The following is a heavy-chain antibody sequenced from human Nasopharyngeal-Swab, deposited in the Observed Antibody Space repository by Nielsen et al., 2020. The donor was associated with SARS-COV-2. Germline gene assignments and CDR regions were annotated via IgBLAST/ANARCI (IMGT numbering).Heavy chain of an antibody. J-gene: IGHJ6*02. CDR3: ARVEGGFYRPYYYGMDV. V-gene: IGHV4-59*01. D-gene: IGHD3-16*01. Sequence: WIRQPPGKGLVWIGYIYYSGSTNYNPSLKSRVTISVDTSKNQFSLKLSSVTAADTAVYYCARVEGGFYRPYYYGMDVWGQGTTVTVSS. CDR2: IYYSGST.